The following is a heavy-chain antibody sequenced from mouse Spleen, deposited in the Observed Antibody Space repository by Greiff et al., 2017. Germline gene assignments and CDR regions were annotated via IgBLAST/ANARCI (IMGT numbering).Heavy chain of an antibody. J-gene: IGHJ1*01. CDR1: GYTFTSYW. CDR3: ARSLMVRRYFDV. CDR2: IYPGSGST. D-gene: IGHD2-2*01. V-gene: IGHV1-55*01. Sequence: VQLQQSGAELVKPGASVKMSCKASGYTFTSYWITWVKQRPGQGLEWIGDIYPGSGSTNYNEKFKSKATLTVDTSSSTAYMQLSSLTSEDSAVYYCARSLMVRRYFDVWGAGTTVTVSS.